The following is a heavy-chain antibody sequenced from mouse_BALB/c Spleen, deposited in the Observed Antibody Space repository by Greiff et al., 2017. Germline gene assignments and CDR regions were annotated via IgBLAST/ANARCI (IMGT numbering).Heavy chain of an antibody. CDR3: ARADYGYWYFDV. CDR2: IWAGGST. D-gene: IGHD1-1*01. V-gene: IGHV2-9*02. J-gene: IGHJ1*01. CDR1: GFSLTSYG. Sequence: VKLEESGPGLVAPSQSLSITCTVSGFSLTSYGVHWVRQPPGKGLEWLGVIWAGGSTNYNSALMSRLSISKDNSKSQVFLKMNSLQTDDTAMYYCARADYGYWYFDVWGAGTTVTVSS.